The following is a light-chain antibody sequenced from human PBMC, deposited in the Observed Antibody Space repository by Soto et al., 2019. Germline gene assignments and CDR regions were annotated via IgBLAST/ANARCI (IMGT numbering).Light chain of an antibody. V-gene: IGKV1-5*01. CDR2: AAS. Sequence: DIQMTQSPSTLSASVGDTVTVTCRASQSVSGWLAWYQQKPGEAPKLLIYAASTLQSGVPPRFSGSGSGTEFTLTITSLQPEDFETYYCQQLNSFPITFGQGTRLEIK. CDR1: QSVSGW. J-gene: IGKJ5*01. CDR3: QQLNSFPIT.